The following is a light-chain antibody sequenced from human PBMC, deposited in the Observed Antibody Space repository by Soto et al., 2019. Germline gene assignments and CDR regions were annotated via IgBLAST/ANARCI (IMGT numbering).Light chain of an antibody. Sequence: QSVLTQPPSVSGAQAQRVTISCTGSSYNIGSGYDVHWYQQLPGTAPKLLIYGNSNPPSGVPDRFSGSKSGTSASLAITGLHAEDEADYYCQSYDSILSGFYVLVTGTKLTVL. J-gene: IGLJ1*01. CDR3: QSYDSILSGFYV. CDR1: SYNIGSGYD. CDR2: GNS. V-gene: IGLV1-40*01.